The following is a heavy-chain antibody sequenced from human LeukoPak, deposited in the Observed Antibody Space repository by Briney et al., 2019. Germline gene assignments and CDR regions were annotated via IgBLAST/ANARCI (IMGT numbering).Heavy chain of an antibody. CDR2: IYPGDSDT. J-gene: IGHJ4*02. Sequence: GESLKISCKGSGYSFADSWIGWVRQMPGKGLEWMGLIYPGDSDTRYSPSFQGQVSISVDKSIRTTFLQWSSLKASDTAMYYCARQYGRPFDFWGQGTLVTVSS. V-gene: IGHV5-51*01. D-gene: IGHD4-17*01. CDR1: GYSFADSW. CDR3: ARQYGRPFDF.